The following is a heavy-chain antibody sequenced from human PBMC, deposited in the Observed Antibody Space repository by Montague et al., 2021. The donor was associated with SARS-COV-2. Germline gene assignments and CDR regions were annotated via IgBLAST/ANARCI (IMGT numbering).Heavy chain of an antibody. CDR1: GASVASGNFY. CDR3: ARSRANVPSRPGFDY. CDR2: IYYTGHT. D-gene: IGHD6-6*01. J-gene: IGHJ4*02. Sequence: SQTLSLTCTVSGASVASGNFYWSWIRQPPGKGLEWIGYIYYTGHTNYNLSLESRVTMPVDPSKNQFSLTLTSVTAADTAVYYCARSRANVPSRPGFDYWGQGAMVTVSS. V-gene: IGHV4-61*01.